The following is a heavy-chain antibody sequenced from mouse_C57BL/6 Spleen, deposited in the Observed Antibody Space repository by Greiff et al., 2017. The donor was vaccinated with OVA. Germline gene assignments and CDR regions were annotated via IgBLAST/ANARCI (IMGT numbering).Heavy chain of an antibody. CDR1: GYTFTDYN. D-gene: IGHD1-1*01. CDR3: ARRVDYGSSYCWFAY. J-gene: IGHJ3*01. V-gene: IGHV1-18*01. CDR2: INPNNGGT. Sequence: VQLKESGPELVKPGASVKIPCKASGYTFTDYNMEWVKQSHGKSLEWIGEINPNNGGTNYNQKFKGKATLTVDKSSSTAYMELRSLTSDDTAVNYCARRVDYGSSYCWFAYWGQGTLVTVSA.